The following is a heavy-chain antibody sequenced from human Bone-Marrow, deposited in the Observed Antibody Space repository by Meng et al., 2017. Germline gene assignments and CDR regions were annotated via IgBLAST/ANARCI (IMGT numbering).Heavy chain of an antibody. CDR2: INHSGRT. D-gene: IGHD3-3*01. J-gene: IGHJ5*02. Sequence: QVQLQQWGAGLLKPSETLSLTCAVYGGSFSGDYWSWIRQPPGKGLEWIGEINHSGRTNYDPSLKSRVTISVDTSKNQFSLNLTSVTAADTAVYYCARDTDFWSASNWFDPWGPGTLVTVSS. V-gene: IGHV4-34*01. CDR3: ARDTDFWSASNWFDP. CDR1: GGSFSGDY.